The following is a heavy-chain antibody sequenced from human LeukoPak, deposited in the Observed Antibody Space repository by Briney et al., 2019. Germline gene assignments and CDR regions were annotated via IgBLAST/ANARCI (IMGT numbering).Heavy chain of an antibody. CDR3: AKKGFDFWSGRTDY. CDR1: GFTVSGHP. Sequence: GGSLRLSCAASGFTVSGHPMSWVRQAPGKGLEWVSAISGSGGSTYYADSVKGRFTISRDNSKNTLYLQMNSLRAEDTAVYYCAKKGFDFWSGRTDYWGQGTLVTVSS. V-gene: IGHV3-23*01. J-gene: IGHJ4*02. D-gene: IGHD3-3*01. CDR2: ISGSGGST.